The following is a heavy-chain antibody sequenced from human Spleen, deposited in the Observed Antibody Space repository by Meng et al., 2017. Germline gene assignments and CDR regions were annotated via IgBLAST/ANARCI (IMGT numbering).Heavy chain of an antibody. Sequence: GESLKISCAASGFSFSRDAMHWVRQAPGKGLEWVALISYDVTNKYYADSVKGRFIISRDNSKDTLYLQMNSLRAEDTAVYYCATSHSLQALEFWTSYYRGNTHHGMDVWGQGTTVTVSS. CDR1: GFSFSRDA. CDR3: ATSHSLQALEFWTSYYRGNTHHGMDV. V-gene: IGHV3-30*04. CDR2: ISYDVTNK. J-gene: IGHJ6*02. D-gene: IGHD3/OR15-3a*01.